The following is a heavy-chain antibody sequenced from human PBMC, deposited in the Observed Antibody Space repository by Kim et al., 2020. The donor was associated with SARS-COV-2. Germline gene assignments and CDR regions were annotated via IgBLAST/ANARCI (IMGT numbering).Heavy chain of an antibody. CDR1: GFTFSTYS. Sequence: GGSLRLSCAASGFTFSTYSMNWVRQAPGKGLEWVSYISSSSSTIYYADSVKGRFTISRDNAKNSLHLQMNSLRDEDTAVYYCARDGYGSGTYYAYWGQGTLVTVSS. CDR2: ISSSSSTI. J-gene: IGHJ4*02. D-gene: IGHD3-10*01. CDR3: ARDGYGSGTYYAY. V-gene: IGHV3-48*02.